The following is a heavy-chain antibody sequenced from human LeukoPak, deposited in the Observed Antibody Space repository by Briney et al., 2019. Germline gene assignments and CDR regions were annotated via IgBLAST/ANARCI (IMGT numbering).Heavy chain of an antibody. CDR2: INAGNGNT. CDR3: ARDLELISGGDY. V-gene: IGHV1-3*01. CDR1: GYTFTSYA. J-gene: IGHJ4*02. D-gene: IGHD1-7*01. Sequence: ASVKVSCKASGYTFTSYAMHWVRQAPGQRLEWMGWINAGNGNTKYSQKFQGRVTITRDTSASTAYMELSSPRSDDTAVYYCARDLELISGGDYWGQGTLVTVSS.